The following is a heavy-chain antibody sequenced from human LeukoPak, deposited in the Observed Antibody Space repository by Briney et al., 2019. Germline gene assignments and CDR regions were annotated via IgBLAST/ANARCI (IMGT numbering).Heavy chain of an antibody. J-gene: IGHJ6*03. D-gene: IGHD6-6*01. Sequence: PSETLSLTCAVYGGSFSGYYWSWIRQPPGKGLEWIGEINHSGSTNYNPSLKSRVTISVDTSKNQFSLKLSSVTAADTAVYYCARLGASYSSSSREGYYYYYYYMDVWGKGTTVTVSS. CDR2: INHSGST. CDR1: GGSFSGYY. CDR3: ARLGASYSSSSREGYYYYYYYMDV. V-gene: IGHV4-34*01.